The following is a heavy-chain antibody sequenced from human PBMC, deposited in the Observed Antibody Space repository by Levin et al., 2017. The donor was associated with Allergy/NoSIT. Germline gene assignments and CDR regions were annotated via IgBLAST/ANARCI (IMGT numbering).Heavy chain of an antibody. V-gene: IGHV3-30-3*01. J-gene: IGHJ3*02. CDR1: GFTFSSYA. Sequence: GGSLRLSCAASGFTFSSYAMHWVRQAPGKGLEWVAVISYDGSNKYYADSVKGRFTISRDNSKNTLYLQMNSLRAEDTAVYYCASIYDSSGYYARDDAFDIWGQGTMVTVSS. CDR3: ASIYDSSGYYARDDAFDI. CDR2: ISYDGSNK. D-gene: IGHD3-22*01.